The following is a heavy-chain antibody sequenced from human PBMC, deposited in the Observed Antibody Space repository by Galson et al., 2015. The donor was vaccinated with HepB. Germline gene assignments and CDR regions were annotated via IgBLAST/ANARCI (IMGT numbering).Heavy chain of an antibody. J-gene: IGHJ2*01. CDR1: GFTFSSYD. CDR3: ARAAGQWLYGYWYIDL. Sequence: SLRLSCAASGFTFSSYDMHWVRQATGKGLEWVSAIGTAGDPYYPGSVKGRFTISRENAKNSLYLQMNSLRAGDTAVYYCARAAGQWLYGYWYIDLWGRGTLVTVSS. D-gene: IGHD6-19*01. V-gene: IGHV3-13*05. CDR2: IGTAGDP.